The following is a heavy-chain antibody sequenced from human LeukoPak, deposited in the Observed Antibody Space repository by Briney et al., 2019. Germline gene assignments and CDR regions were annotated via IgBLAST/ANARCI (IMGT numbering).Heavy chain of an antibody. CDR1: GYNFANSW. J-gene: IGHJ4*02. Sequence: GESLKISCKGSGYNFANSWIAWVLQMPGKGLEWMGIIYPGDSDTRYSPSFQGQVTISADKSISTAYLQWSSLKASDTAMYYCARYCTNGVCYFHFDYWGQGTLVTVSS. CDR2: IYPGDSDT. CDR3: ARYCTNGVCYFHFDY. D-gene: IGHD2-8*01. V-gene: IGHV5-51*01.